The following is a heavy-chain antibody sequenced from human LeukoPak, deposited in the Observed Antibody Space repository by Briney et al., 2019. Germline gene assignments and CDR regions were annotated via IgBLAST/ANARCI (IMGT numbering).Heavy chain of an antibody. V-gene: IGHV3-23*01. CDR3: AKVPYSSGWYDS. D-gene: IGHD6-19*01. CDR1: GFTFSSYA. Sequence: GGSLRLSCAASGFTFSSYAMSWVRQAPGKGLEWVSAISGSGGSTYYADSVKGRFTISRDNSKNTLYLQMNGLRAEDTAVYYCAKVPYSSGWYDSCGQGTLVTVSS. CDR2: ISGSGGST. J-gene: IGHJ5*01.